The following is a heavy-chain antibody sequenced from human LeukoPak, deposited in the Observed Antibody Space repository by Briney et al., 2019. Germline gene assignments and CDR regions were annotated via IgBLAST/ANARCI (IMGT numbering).Heavy chain of an antibody. V-gene: IGHV1-69*05. CDR3: ARDRWTAMVTWYFDY. CDR1: GGTFGSYA. J-gene: IGHJ4*02. Sequence: ASVKVSCKASGGTFGSYAISWVRQAPGQGLEWMGRIIPIFGTANCAQKFQGRVTITTDESTSTAYMELSSLRSEDTAVYYCARDRWTAMVTWYFDYWGQGTLVTVSS. D-gene: IGHD5-18*01. CDR2: IIPIFGTA.